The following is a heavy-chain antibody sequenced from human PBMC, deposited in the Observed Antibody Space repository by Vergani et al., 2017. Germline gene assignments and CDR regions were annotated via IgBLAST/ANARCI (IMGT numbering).Heavy chain of an antibody. D-gene: IGHD5-18*01. V-gene: IGHV3-49*04. CDR2: IRNKAYGGTT. Sequence: QLVESGGGWVQPGGSLRLSCVVSGIDFSSYIMTWVRQAPGKGLEWVAFIRNKAYGGTTEYAASVKGRFTISRDDSKRLAYLQLSGLKTEDTAVYFCSRGRGYSFGYSDYWGQGTLVTVSS. CDR3: SRGRGYSFGYSDY. J-gene: IGHJ4*02. CDR1: GIDFSSYI.